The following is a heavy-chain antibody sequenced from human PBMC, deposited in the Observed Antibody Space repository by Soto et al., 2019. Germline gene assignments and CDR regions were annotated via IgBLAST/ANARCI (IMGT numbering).Heavy chain of an antibody. J-gene: IGHJ4*02. Sequence: SETLSLTCTFSVGSISIGDYYWSWVRQPPGKDLEYIGYIYYTGSTYYNPSLNSRLTMSVDTSKNQFSLKLSSVTAADTAVYYCVRRLAVTPRYYFDYWGQGTLVTVSS. CDR2: IYYTGST. CDR3: VRRLAVTPRYYFDY. CDR1: VGSISIGDYY. D-gene: IGHD4-4*01. V-gene: IGHV4-30-4*01.